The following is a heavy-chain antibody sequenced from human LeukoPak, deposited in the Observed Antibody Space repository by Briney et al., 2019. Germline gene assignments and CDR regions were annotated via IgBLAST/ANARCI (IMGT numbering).Heavy chain of an antibody. D-gene: IGHD3-10*01. CDR2: ITGSGGTT. Sequence: PGGSLRLSCEASGITFSFYGMSWVRQAPGKGLEWVSAITGSGGTTYYADSMKGRFTISRDNSKNTLYLQMNSLRSDDTAVYYCARVRWSSRYGSGSYLLGFDPWGQGTLVTVSS. J-gene: IGHJ5*02. CDR1: GITFSFYG. V-gene: IGHV3-23*01. CDR3: ARVRWSSRYGSGSYLLGFDP.